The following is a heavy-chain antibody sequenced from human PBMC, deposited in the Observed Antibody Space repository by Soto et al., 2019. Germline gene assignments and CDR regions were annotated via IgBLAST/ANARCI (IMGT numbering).Heavy chain of an antibody. CDR2: IGAGGINK. Sequence: EVQLLESGGGLVQPGGSLRLSCAASGFSFSTYAMGWVHQAPGKGLEWVSSIGAGGINKNYADSVKGRFTISRDNSENTLYLQMNSVRVEDTAIYYCTDTWGYSSGSYYFDYWGQGTLVTVSP. D-gene: IGHD6-19*01. V-gene: IGHV3-23*01. CDR1: GFSFSTYA. CDR3: TDTWGYSSGSYYFDY. J-gene: IGHJ4*02.